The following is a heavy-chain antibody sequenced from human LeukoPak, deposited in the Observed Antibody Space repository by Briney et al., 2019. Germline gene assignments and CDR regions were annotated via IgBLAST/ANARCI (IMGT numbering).Heavy chain of an antibody. Sequence: GGSLRLSCEASGFTFSSHAMRWVRQAPGKVLEWVSTISGRGGSTHYADSVKGRFTISRDDSKNTLYLQMNSLRAEDTAVYYCAKRGGYCSGGSCYPPRWFDPWGQGTLVTVSS. V-gene: IGHV3-23*01. D-gene: IGHD2-15*01. CDR1: GFTFSSHA. J-gene: IGHJ5*02. CDR2: ISGRGGST. CDR3: AKRGGYCSGGSCYPPRWFDP.